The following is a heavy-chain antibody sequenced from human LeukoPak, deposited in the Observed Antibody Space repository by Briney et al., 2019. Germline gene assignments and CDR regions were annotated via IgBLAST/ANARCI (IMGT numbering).Heavy chain of an antibody. CDR3: ARGVRVPYYDILTGYPGPVEY. D-gene: IGHD3-9*01. J-gene: IGHJ4*02. V-gene: IGHV3-21*01. CDR1: GFTFRSYA. CDR2: ISSGSSFI. Sequence: SGGSLRLSCAASGFTFRSYAMNWVRQAPGKGLEWVSSISSGSSFIYYADSVKGRFTIARDNAKNSLYLQMNSLRAEDTAVYYCARGVRVPYYDILTGYPGPVEYWGQGTLVTVSS.